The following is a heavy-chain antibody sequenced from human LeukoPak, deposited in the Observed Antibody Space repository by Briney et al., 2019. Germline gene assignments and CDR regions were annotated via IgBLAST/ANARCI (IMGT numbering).Heavy chain of an antibody. CDR1: GYTFSSFG. D-gene: IGHD1-14*01. Sequence: ASVKVSCKASGYTFSSFGITWVRQAPGQGLEWMGWISAYVGIANYAQKLQGRVTMTTDTSTNTAYMELGSPRSDDTAVYYCARYRLTDSPINWFDPWGQGTLVTVSS. J-gene: IGHJ5*02. V-gene: IGHV1-18*01. CDR2: ISAYVGIA. CDR3: ARYRLTDSPINWFDP.